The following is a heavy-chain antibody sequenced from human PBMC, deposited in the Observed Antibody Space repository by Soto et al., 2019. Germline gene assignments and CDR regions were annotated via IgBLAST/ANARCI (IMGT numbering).Heavy chain of an antibody. V-gene: IGHV4-4*02. CDR1: GSSISTSDC. CDR3: ASRPTGVLI. Sequence: QVQLQESGPGLVKPWGTLSLTCAVSGSSISTSDCWSWVRQPPGKGLEGVGGIHHSGSTNYNPSLKSRVTISVDKPEKQFSLNLNSVTAADTAVYYCASRPTGVLIWGQGTLVTVSS. CDR2: IHHSGST. D-gene: IGHD1-1*01. J-gene: IGHJ4*02.